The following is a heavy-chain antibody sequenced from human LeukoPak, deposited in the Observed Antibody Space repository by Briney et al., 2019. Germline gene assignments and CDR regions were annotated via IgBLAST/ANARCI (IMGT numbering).Heavy chain of an antibody. CDR1: GFTFRSFG. V-gene: IGHV3-23*01. D-gene: IGHD5-12*01. CDR2: FSGSGGST. J-gene: IGHJ4*02. CDR3: AKEFPGYSFDY. Sequence: PGGSLRLSCEASGFTFRSFGMSWVRQAPGKGLEWVSGFSGSGGSTSYADSVEGRFTISRDMSKNTLYLQMNTLRAEDTAIYYCAKEFPGYSFDYWGQGTLVTVSS.